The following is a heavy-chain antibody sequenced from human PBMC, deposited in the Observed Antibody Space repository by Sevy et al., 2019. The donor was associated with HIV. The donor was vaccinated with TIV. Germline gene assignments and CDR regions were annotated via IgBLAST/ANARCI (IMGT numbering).Heavy chain of an antibody. CDR1: GFTFSDYY. Sequence: GGSLRLSCAASGFTFSDYYMNWIRQVPGKGLEWVSYISSSSIDTNYAHSVKGRFTISRDNAKNSLYLQMNSLRAEDTAIYYCAKASDLDYWGQGTLVTVSS. CDR3: AKASDLDY. J-gene: IGHJ4*02. V-gene: IGHV3-11*06. CDR2: ISSSSIDT.